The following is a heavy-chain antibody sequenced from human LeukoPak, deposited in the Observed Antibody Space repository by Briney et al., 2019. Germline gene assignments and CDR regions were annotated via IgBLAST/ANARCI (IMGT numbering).Heavy chain of an antibody. J-gene: IGHJ4*02. CDR3: AKDPYYYGSGKPFDY. Sequence: GGSLRLSCAASGFTFSSYAMSWVRQAPGKGLEWVSAISGSGGSTYYADSVKGRFTISRDNSKNTLYPQMNSLRAEDTAVYYCAKDPYYYGSGKPFDYWGQGTLVTVSS. CDR2: ISGSGGST. V-gene: IGHV3-23*01. D-gene: IGHD3-10*01. CDR1: GFTFSSYA.